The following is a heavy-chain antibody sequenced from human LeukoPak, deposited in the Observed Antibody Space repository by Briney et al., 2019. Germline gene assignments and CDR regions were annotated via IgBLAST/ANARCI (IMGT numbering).Heavy chain of an antibody. CDR1: GFTFSSYA. V-gene: IGHV3-30-3*01. J-gene: IGHJ5*02. CDR3: AKEGDGLSGRSRFGVVIRGANA. Sequence: PGGSLRLSCAASGFTFSSYAMHWVRQAPGKGLEWVAVISYDGSNKYYADSVKGRFTISRDDSKNTLYLQMNSLRAEDTAVYYCAKEGDGLSGRSRFGVVIRGANAWGQGTLVTVSS. D-gene: IGHD3-3*01. CDR2: ISYDGSNK.